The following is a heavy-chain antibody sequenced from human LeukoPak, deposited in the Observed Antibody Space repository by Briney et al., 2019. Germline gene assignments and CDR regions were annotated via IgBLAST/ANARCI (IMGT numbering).Heavy chain of an antibody. D-gene: IGHD6-13*01. CDR2: MYFSGST. Sequence: PSETLSLTRSVSGGSITSTYYWGWNRQPPGKGLECIGSMYFSGSTNYNPSLKSRVTISVDTSKNQFALKLSSVTAADTAVYYCARQDGSSWYYYYYMDVGGKGTTVTISS. J-gene: IGHJ6*03. CDR1: GGSITSTYY. CDR3: ARQDGSSWYYYYYMDV. V-gene: IGHV4-39*01.